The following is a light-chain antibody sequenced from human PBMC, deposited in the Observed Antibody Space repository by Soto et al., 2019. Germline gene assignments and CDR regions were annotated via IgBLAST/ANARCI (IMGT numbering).Light chain of an antibody. J-gene: IGLJ2*01. CDR2: NNN. V-gene: IGLV1-44*01. Sequence: QSVLTQPPSASGTPGQRVTISCSGSSSNIGSNTVNWYQQLPGTAPKLLIYNNNQRPSGVPDRFSGSKSGTSASLAISGLQSDDEADYYCAAWDDSLNGSGIFGGGTKVTVL. CDR1: SSNIGSNT. CDR3: AAWDDSLNGSGI.